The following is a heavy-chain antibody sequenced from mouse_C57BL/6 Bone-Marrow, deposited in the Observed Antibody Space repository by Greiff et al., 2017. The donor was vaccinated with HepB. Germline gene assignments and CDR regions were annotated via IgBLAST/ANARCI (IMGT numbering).Heavy chain of an antibody. CDR1: GFNIKDDY. CDR3: TKDSNYSYYYAMDY. CDR2: IDPENGDT. V-gene: IGHV14-4*01. Sequence: VQLQQSGAELVRPGASVKLSCTASGFNIKDDYMHWVKQRPEQGLEWIGWIDPENGDTEYASKFQSKATITADTSSNTAYLQLSSLTSEDTAVYYCTKDSNYSYYYAMDYWGQGTSVTVSS. J-gene: IGHJ4*01. D-gene: IGHD2-5*01.